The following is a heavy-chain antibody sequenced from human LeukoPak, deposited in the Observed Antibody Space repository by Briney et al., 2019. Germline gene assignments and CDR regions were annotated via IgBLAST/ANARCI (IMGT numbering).Heavy chain of an antibody. CDR1: GFLFSNCG. Sequence: PGGPLRLSCAASGFLFSNCGRHWLRQPLGKGLQWVAFIQYDESERFYADSVKGRFTISRDKSENPVHLQMNSLRAEDTALYHCARQMMESPYYYYMDIWGKGTSVTVSS. V-gene: IGHV3-30*02. D-gene: IGHD3-16*01. CDR3: ARQMMESPYYYYMDI. CDR2: IQYDESER. J-gene: IGHJ6*03.